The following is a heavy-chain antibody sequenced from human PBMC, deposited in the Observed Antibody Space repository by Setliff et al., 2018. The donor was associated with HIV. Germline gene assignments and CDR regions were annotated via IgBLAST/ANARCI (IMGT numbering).Heavy chain of an antibody. J-gene: IGHJ5*02. CDR3: ANLWEVGA. D-gene: IGHD1-26*01. CDR2: IQEHGDEK. Sequence: PGGSLRLACAASGFTFSTYWMCWFRQAPGKGREWVANIQEHGDEKYYVDSVKGRFTISRDNAKNSLYLQMSSLRAEDTAVYLCANLWEVGAWGQGTLVTVSS. CDR1: GFTFSTYW. V-gene: IGHV3-7*03.